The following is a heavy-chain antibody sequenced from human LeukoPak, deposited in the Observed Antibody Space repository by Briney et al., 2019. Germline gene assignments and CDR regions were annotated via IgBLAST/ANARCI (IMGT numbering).Heavy chain of an antibody. Sequence: GGSLRLSCAASGFTFSSYSMNWVRQAPGKGLEWVSYISSSSSTIYYADSVKGRFTISRDNAKNSLYLQMNSLRAEDTAVYYCARAAYYGSGSAFDIWGQGTMVTVSS. CDR3: ARAAYYGSGSAFDI. J-gene: IGHJ3*02. V-gene: IGHV3-48*01. CDR1: GFTFSSYS. D-gene: IGHD3-10*01. CDR2: ISSSSSTI.